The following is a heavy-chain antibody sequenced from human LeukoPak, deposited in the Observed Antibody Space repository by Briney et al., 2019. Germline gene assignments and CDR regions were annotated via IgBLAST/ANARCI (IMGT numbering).Heavy chain of an antibody. D-gene: IGHD6-13*01. J-gene: IGHJ5*02. CDR1: GGSISSYY. CDR2: IYTSGST. CDR3: ARDDSSSWYANWFDP. Sequence: SETLSLTCTVSGGSISSYYWSWIRQPAGKGLEWIGRIYTSGSTNYNPSLKGRVTMSVDTSKNQFSLKLSSVTAADTAVYYCARDDSSSWYANWFDPWGQGTLVTVSS. V-gene: IGHV4-4*07.